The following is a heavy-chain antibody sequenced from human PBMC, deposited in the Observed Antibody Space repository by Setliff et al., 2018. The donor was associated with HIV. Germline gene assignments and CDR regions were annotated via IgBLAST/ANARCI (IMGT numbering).Heavy chain of an antibody. CDR3: ARGRFHRLHRPYSGSGSLGIQYFDY. D-gene: IGHD3-10*01. J-gene: IGHJ4*02. CDR1: GGSISSGSYY. Sequence: SETLSLTCTVSGGSISSGSYYWSWIRQPAGKGLEWIGRVYSSGSTNYNPSFNSRVTMSVDTSKNQFSLRLTSVTATDTALYYCARGRFHRLHRPYSGSGSLGIQYFDYWGQGTLVTVSS. V-gene: IGHV4-61*02. CDR2: VYSSGST.